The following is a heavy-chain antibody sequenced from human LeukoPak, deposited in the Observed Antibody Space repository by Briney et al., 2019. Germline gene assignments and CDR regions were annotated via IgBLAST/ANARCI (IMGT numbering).Heavy chain of an antibody. CDR3: ARERPLDTVVSQDF. CDR1: GGSISSGRYY. V-gene: IGHV4-61*02. J-gene: IGHJ4*02. CDR2: IYTSGST. D-gene: IGHD4-23*01. Sequence: PSETLSLTCTVSGGSISSGRYYGSWIRQPAGKGLEWIGRIYTSGSTNYNPSLKSRVTISVDTSKNQFSLKLSSVTAADTAVYYCARERPLDTVVSQDFWGQGTLVIVSS.